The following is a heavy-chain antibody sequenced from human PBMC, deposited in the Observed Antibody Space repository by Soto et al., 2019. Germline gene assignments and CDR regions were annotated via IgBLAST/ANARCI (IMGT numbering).Heavy chain of an antibody. CDR1: GYTFTSYA. V-gene: IGHV1-3*05. CDR2: INAGNGNT. J-gene: IGHJ4*02. Sequence: QVQLVQSGAEEKKPGASVKVSCKASGYTFTSYAMHSVRQAPGQRLEWMGWINAGNGNTKYSQKFQGRVTITRDTSASTAYIELSSLRSEDTAVCYCARSIRVVTALDYWGQGTLVTVSS. D-gene: IGHD2-21*02. CDR3: ARSIRVVTALDY.